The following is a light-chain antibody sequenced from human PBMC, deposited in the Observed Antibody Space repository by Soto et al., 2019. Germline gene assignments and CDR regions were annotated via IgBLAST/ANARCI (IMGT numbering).Light chain of an antibody. Sequence: QSVLTQPPSGSGAPGQRVTISCTGSDSSIGAGYDVHWYQQLPGTPPKVLIYGNSNRPSGVPDRFSASKSGTSASLAITGLQAEDEADYSCQSYDNSLSGSYVFGTGTKVT. CDR3: QSYDNSLSGSYV. CDR2: GNS. J-gene: IGLJ1*01. CDR1: DSSIGAGYD. V-gene: IGLV1-40*01.